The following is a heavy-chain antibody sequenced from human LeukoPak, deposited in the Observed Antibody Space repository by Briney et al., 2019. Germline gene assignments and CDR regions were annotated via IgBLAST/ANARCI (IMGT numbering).Heavy chain of an antibody. J-gene: IGHJ4*02. CDR1: GGSISSYY. V-gene: IGHV4-4*07. D-gene: IGHD6-19*01. Sequence: SETLSLTCTVSGGSISSYYWNWIRQPAGKGLEWVGRSHISGSTNYNPSLKSRLTVSVDTSKNQFSLKLSPVTAADTAVYYCARGKVVAGTPGQNSWDYWGQGTLVTVSS. CDR3: ARGKVVAGTPGQNSWDY. CDR2: SHISGST.